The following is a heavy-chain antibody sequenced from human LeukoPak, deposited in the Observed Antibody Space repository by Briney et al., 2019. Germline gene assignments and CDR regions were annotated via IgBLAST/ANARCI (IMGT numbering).Heavy chain of an antibody. CDR2: ISGSGGST. D-gene: IGHD5-12*01. CDR1: RFTFSSYD. Sequence: QSGRSLRLSCAASRFTFSSYDMHWVRQAPGKGLEWVSAISGSGGSTYYADSVKGRFTISRDNSKNTLYLQMNSLRAEDTAVYYCAKVHLGATIVDYWGQGTLVTVSS. CDR3: AKVHLGATIVDY. J-gene: IGHJ4*02. V-gene: IGHV3-23*01.